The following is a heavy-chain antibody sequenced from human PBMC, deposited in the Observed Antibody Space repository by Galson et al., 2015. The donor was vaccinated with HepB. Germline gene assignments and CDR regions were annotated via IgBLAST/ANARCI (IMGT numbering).Heavy chain of an antibody. J-gene: IGHJ4*02. CDR1: GFTFSSYA. CDR3: AKGGFIAAAGIGVTPQN. CDR2: IGGSGGST. D-gene: IGHD6-13*01. Sequence: SLRLSCAASGFTFSSYAMSWVRQAPGKGLEWVSAIGGSGGSTYYADSVKGRFTISRDNSKNTLYLQMNSLRAEDTAVYYCAKGGFIAAAGIGVTPQNWGQGTLVTVSS. V-gene: IGHV3-23*01.